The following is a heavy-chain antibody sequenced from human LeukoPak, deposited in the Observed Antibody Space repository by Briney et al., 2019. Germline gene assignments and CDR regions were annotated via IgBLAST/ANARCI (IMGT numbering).Heavy chain of an antibody. D-gene: IGHD3/OR15-3a*01. CDR3: ARQEIGLRSFDP. CDR2: IYYSGST. CDR1: GGSISSSNW. J-gene: IGHJ5*02. V-gene: IGHV4-39*01. Sequence: PSETLSLTCVVSGGSISSSNWWSWIRQPPGKGLEWIGSIYYSGSTYYNPSLKSRVTISVDTSKNQFSLNLSSVTAADTAVYYCARQEIGLRSFDPWGQGTLVTVSS.